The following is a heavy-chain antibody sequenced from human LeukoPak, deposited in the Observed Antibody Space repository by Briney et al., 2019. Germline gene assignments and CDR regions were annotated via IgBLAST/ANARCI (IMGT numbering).Heavy chain of an antibody. CDR3: VSQYASGSYFDD. CDR1: GGSISSSSFY. Sequence: SETLSLTCTVSGGSISSSSFYWGWIRQPPGKGLEWIGSIYYSGSTSYNPSLKSRVTIFVDTSNNQFSLRLSSLTAADTAVYYCVSQYASGSYFDDWGRGTLVTVSS. V-gene: IGHV4-39*01. J-gene: IGHJ4*02. D-gene: IGHD3-10*01. CDR2: IYYSGST.